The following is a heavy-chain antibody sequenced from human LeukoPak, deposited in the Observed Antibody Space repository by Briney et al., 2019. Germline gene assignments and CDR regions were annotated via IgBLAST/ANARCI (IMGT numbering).Heavy chain of an antibody. CDR1: GFTFSSYA. V-gene: IGHV3-30-3*01. CDR2: ISYDGSNK. D-gene: IGHD3-10*01. CDR3: AKDRQGLLWFGELFRKPYFDY. Sequence: PGGSLRLSCAASGFTFSSYAMHWVRQAPGKGLEWVAVISYDGSNKYYADSVKGRFTISRDNSKNTLYLQMNSLRAEDTAVYYCAKDRQGLLWFGELFRKPYFDYWGQGTLVTVSS. J-gene: IGHJ4*02.